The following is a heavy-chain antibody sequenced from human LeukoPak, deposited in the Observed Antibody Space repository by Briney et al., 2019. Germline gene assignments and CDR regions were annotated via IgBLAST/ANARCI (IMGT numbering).Heavy chain of an antibody. J-gene: IGHJ4*02. CDR2: ISSSSSYI. D-gene: IGHD2-15*01. Sequence: PGGSLRLSCAASGFPFSNAWMNWVRQAPGKGLEWVSSISSSSSYIYYADSVKGRFTISRDNAKNSLYLQMNSLRAEDTAVYYCARDPRYCSGGSCYGSSPFDYWGQGTLVTVSS. CDR1: GFPFSNAW. CDR3: ARDPRYCSGGSCYGSSPFDY. V-gene: IGHV3-21*01.